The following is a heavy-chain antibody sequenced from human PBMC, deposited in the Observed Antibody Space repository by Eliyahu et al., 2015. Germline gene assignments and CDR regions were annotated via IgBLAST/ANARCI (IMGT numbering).Heavy chain of an antibody. CDR3: ATYKGAYSRLTLDV. Sequence: QVQLQQWGAGLLKPSETLSLTCAVYGGSFSGYYWSWIRQPPGKGLEWIGEINHSGSTNYNPSLKSRVTISVDTSKNQFSLKLSSVTAADTAVYYCATYKGAYSRLTLDVWGKGTTVTVSS. CDR1: GGSFSGYY. D-gene: IGHD3-10*01. V-gene: IGHV4-34*01. CDR2: INHSGST. J-gene: IGHJ6*04.